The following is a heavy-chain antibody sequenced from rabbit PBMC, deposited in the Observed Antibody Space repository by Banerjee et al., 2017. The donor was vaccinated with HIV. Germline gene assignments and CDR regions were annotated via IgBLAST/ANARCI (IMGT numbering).Heavy chain of an antibody. D-gene: IGHD6-1*01. CDR2: IDAGNSGST. CDR3: ARYYDFAYGNNGYASL. Sequence: QSLEESGGDLVKPGASLTLTCTASGFTISSSYYMCWVRQAPGKGLELIACIDAGNSGSTDYANWAKGRFTISKTSSTTVTLQMTSLTAADTATYFCARYYDFAYGNNGYASLWGPGTLVTVS. V-gene: IGHV1S40*01. CDR1: GFTISSSYY. J-gene: IGHJ4*01.